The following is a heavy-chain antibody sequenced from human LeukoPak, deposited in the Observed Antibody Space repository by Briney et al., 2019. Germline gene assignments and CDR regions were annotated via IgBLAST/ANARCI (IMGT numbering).Heavy chain of an antibody. J-gene: IGHJ5*02. Sequence: ASVKASCKASGYTFTRYGISWVRQAPGQGLEWMGWISAYNGNTNFAHKFQGRLTMITDTSTNTVYMELRSLRSDDTAVYYCARDPGSFLTNSGWLNWFDPWGQGTLVTVSS. CDR1: GYTFTRYG. CDR2: ISAYNGNT. V-gene: IGHV1-18*01. CDR3: ARDPGSFLTNSGWLNWFDP. D-gene: IGHD3-9*01.